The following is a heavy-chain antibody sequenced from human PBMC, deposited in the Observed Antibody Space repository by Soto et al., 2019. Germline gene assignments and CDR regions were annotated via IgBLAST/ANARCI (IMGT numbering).Heavy chain of an antibody. J-gene: IGHJ6*02. V-gene: IGHV3-48*02. Sequence: GGSLILSCAASGCPFSSYSMNWVRQAPGKGLEWVSYISSSSSTIYYADSVKGRFTISRDNANNSLYLQMNSLRDEDTAVYYCARPEYSSSSYGMDVWGQGTTVTVSS. CDR1: GCPFSSYS. D-gene: IGHD6-6*01. CDR2: ISSSSSTI. CDR3: ARPEYSSSSYGMDV.